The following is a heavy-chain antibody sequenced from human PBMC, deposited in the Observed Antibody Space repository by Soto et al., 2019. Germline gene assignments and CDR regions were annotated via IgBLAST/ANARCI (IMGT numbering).Heavy chain of an antibody. CDR1: GGTFSSYA. CDR3: ARVPAETTAAAFDI. CDR2: IIPIFGTA. Sequence: SVKVSCKASGGTFSSYAISWVRQAPGQGLEWMGGIIPIFGTANYAQKFQGRVTITADESTSTAYMELSSLRSGDTAVYYCARVPAETTAAAFDIWGQGTMVTVSS. D-gene: IGHD4-17*01. J-gene: IGHJ3*02. V-gene: IGHV1-69*13.